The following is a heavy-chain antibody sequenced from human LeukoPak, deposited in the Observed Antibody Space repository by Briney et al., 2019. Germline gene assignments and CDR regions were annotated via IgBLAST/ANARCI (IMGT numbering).Heavy chain of an antibody. Sequence: GGSLRLSCAASASTFSNDAIHWVRQAPGKGLEWVAVVSYDETNKYYADSVKGRFTISRDNSKNTVYLQMSSLRAEDTAMYYCARAFGCSGTSCHARWGYYYYAMDVWGRGTTVTVSS. V-gene: IGHV3-30-3*01. J-gene: IGHJ6*02. D-gene: IGHD2-2*01. CDR2: VSYDETNK. CDR3: ARAFGCSGTSCHARWGYYYYAMDV. CDR1: ASTFSNDA.